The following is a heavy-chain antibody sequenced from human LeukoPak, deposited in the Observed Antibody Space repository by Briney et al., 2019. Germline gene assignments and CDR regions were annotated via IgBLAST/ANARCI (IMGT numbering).Heavy chain of an antibody. D-gene: IGHD3-10*01. Sequence: SETLSLTCAVCGGSFSRYYWSWIRQPPGKGLEWIGEINHSGSTNYNPSLKSRVTISVDTSKNQFSLKLSSVTAADTAVYYCARTRSGLVLDYWGQGTLVTVSS. J-gene: IGHJ4*02. V-gene: IGHV4-34*01. CDR3: ARTRSGLVLDY. CDR2: INHSGST. CDR1: GGSFSRYY.